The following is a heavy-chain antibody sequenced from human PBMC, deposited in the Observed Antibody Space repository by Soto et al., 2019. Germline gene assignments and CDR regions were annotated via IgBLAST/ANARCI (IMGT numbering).Heavy chain of an antibody. D-gene: IGHD4-17*01. Sequence: ASVKVSCKASGYTFTSYGISWVRQAPGQGLEWMGWISAYNGNTNYAQKLQGRVTMTTDTSTSTAYMELRSLRSDDTAVYYCARGVSGDKTTDSSDFDYWGQGTLVTVPS. CDR2: ISAYNGNT. CDR3: ARGVSGDKTTDSSDFDY. J-gene: IGHJ4*02. CDR1: GYTFTSYG. V-gene: IGHV1-18*01.